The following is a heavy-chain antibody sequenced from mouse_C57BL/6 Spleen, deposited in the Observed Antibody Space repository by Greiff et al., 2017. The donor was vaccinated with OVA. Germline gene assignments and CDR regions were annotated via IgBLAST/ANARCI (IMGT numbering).Heavy chain of an antibody. CDR1: GYAFTNYL. J-gene: IGHJ2*01. CDR3: AREDGYSLFDY. V-gene: IGHV1-54*01. Sequence: QVQLKESGAELVRPGTSVKVSCKASGYAFTNYLIEWVKQRPGQGLEWIGVINPGSGGTNYNEKFKGKATLTADKSSSTAYMQLSSLTSEDSAVYFCAREDGYSLFDYWGQGTTLTVSS. D-gene: IGHD2-3*01. CDR2: INPGSGGT.